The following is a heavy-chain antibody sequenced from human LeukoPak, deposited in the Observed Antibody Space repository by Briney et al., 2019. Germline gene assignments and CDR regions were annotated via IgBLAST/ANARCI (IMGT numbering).Heavy chain of an antibody. CDR3: VRGRYTVTLLSYYYYMDV. V-gene: IGHV4-39*07. CDR1: GGSISSSSYY. CDR2: INHSGST. Sequence: SETLSLTCTVSGGSISSSSYYWGWIRQPPGKGLEWIGEINHSGSTNYNPSLKSRVTISVDTSKNQFSLKLSSVTAADTAVYYCVRGRYTVTLLSYYYYMDVWGKGTTVTASS. D-gene: IGHD4-17*01. J-gene: IGHJ6*03.